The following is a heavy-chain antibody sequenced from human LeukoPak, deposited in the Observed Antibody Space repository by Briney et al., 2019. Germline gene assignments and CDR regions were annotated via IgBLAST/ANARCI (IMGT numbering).Heavy chain of an antibody. CDR2: IHYTGST. CDR3: ARSRGNLYFQH. CDR1: GDSISSYY. D-gene: IGHD6-25*01. Sequence: SETLSLTCTVSGDSISSYYWSWIRQSPEKGLEWVGYIHYTGSTYYNPSLRSRVTISVDTSKNQFSLTLISVTAADTAMYYCARSRGNLYFQHWGQGTLVTVSS. V-gene: IGHV4-59*01. J-gene: IGHJ1*01.